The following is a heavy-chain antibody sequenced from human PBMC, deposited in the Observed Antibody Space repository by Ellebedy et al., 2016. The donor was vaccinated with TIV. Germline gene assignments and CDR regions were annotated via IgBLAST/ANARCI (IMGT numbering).Heavy chain of an antibody. D-gene: IGHD1-26*01. Sequence: PGGSLRLSCAASGFTFSSYGMHWVRQAPGKGLEWVALISIDGSSKYYAESLKGRFTISRDNSKNTLYMQMNSLRVEDTATYYCATQMWDSNYWGQGTVVTVSS. V-gene: IGHV3-30*03. J-gene: IGHJ4*02. CDR3: ATQMWDSNY. CDR1: GFTFSSYG. CDR2: ISIDGSSK.